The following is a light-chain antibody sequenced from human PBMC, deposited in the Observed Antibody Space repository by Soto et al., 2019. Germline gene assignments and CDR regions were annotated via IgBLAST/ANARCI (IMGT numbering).Light chain of an antibody. J-gene: IGLJ1*01. V-gene: IGLV2-14*01. CDR1: SIDIGPYDY. CDR3: SSYTRNTALV. CDR2: EVT. Sequence: QSVLTQPASVSGSPGQSITISCTGTSIDIGPYDYVSWYQQHPGKAPKLMIYEVTNRPSGVSHRFSGSKSGSTASLTISGLQAGDEADYYCSSYTRNTALVFGPGTKVTVL.